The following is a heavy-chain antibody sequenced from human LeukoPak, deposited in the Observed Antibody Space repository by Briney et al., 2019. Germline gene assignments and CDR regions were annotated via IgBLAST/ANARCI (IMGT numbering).Heavy chain of an antibody. D-gene: IGHD1-26*01. Sequence: GGSLRLSCAASGFNFSNYAMSWVPQPPGKGLEGVSAISGRGGSTYYVDSVKGRFTISRDNSKNTLYLQMNSLRAEDAAVYYCAKEGGSYQFDYWGQGTLVTVSS. CDR3: AKEGGSYQFDY. J-gene: IGHJ4*02. V-gene: IGHV3-23*01. CDR2: ISGRGGST. CDR1: GFNFSNYA.